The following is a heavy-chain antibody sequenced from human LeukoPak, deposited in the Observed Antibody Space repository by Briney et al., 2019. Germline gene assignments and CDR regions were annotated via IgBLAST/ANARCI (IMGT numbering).Heavy chain of an antibody. CDR3: ARDYYGSGTYLLFDY. J-gene: IGHJ4*02. Sequence: GSVKVSCKASGYTFTSYGITWVRQAPGQGLEWMGWISAYSGSANYTQKLQGRVTMTTDTSTSTAYMELRSLRSDDTAVYYCARDYYGSGTYLLFDYWGQGTLVTVSS. V-gene: IGHV1-18*01. CDR1: GYTFTSYG. D-gene: IGHD3-10*01. CDR2: ISAYSGSA.